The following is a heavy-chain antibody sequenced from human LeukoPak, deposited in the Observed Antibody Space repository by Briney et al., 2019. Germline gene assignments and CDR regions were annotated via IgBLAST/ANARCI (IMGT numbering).Heavy chain of an antibody. CDR1: GGSISSYY. D-gene: IGHD5-18*01. Sequence: PSETLSLTCTVSGGSISSYYWSWIRQPPGKGLEWIGYIYTSGSTNYNPSLKSRVTISVDTSKNQFSLKLSSVTAADTAVYYCGVTVDTYNHEVLDYWGQGTLVTVSS. CDR3: GVTVDTYNHEVLDY. J-gene: IGHJ4*02. V-gene: IGHV4-4*09. CDR2: IYTSGST.